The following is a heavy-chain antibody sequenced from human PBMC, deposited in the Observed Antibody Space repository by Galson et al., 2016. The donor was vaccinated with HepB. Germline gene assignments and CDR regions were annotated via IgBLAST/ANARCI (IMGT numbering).Heavy chain of an antibody. CDR2: IYYSGST. J-gene: IGHJ4*02. Sequence: LSLTCIVSGDSVSSGTYYWSWIRQPPEKGLEWIGYIYYSGSTNYNPSLKSRVTISVDTSKNQFSLKLSSVTAADTAVYYCARVLDYGDYDRYYFDYWGQGTLVIVSS. CDR1: GDSVSSGTYY. CDR3: ARVLDYGDYDRYYFDY. V-gene: IGHV4-61*01. D-gene: IGHD4-17*01.